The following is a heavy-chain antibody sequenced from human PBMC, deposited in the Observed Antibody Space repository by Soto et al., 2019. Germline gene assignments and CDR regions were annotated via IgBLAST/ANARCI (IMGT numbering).Heavy chain of an antibody. CDR3: ARSSYRWGSEAAY. CDR1: GLTVSGNY. D-gene: IGHD7-27*01. J-gene: IGHJ4*02. Sequence: EVQLVESGGGLIHPGGSLRLSCAASGLTVSGNYMGWVRQAPGKGLEWVSGIYSDGSTIYADSVKGRFTIFRDNSKNTLYLQMNSMRAEDTAVYHCARSSYRWGSEAAYWGQGTLVTVSS. V-gene: IGHV3-53*01. CDR2: IYSDGST.